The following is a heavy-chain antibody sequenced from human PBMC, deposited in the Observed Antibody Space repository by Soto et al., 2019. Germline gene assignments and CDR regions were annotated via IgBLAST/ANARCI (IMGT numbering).Heavy chain of an antibody. CDR2: INWNSGIK. CDR3: AKGGGYYYDSSGSQGIGY. D-gene: IGHD3-22*01. J-gene: IGHJ4*02. Sequence: GGSLRPSCAASGFTFDDYAMHWVRQAPGKGLEWVSGINWNSGIKGYADSVKGRFTISRDNAKNSLYLQMNSLRAAVTALYYCAKGGGYYYDSSGSQGIGYWGQGTLVTVSS. CDR1: GFTFDDYA. V-gene: IGHV3-9*01.